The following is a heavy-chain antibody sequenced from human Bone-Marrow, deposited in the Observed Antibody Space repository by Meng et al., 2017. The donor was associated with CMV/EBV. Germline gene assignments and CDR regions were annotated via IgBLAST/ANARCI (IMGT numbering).Heavy chain of an antibody. CDR3: ARGDYGGNYLDY. CDR2: INHSGST. D-gene: IGHD4-23*01. CDR1: GGSFSGYY. Sequence: SETLSLTCAVYGGSFSGYYWSWIRQPPGKGLEWIGEINHSGSTNYNPSLKSRVTISVDTSKNQFSLKLSSVTAADTAVYYCARGDYGGNYLDYWGQGTLVTVSS. V-gene: IGHV4-34*01. J-gene: IGHJ4*02.